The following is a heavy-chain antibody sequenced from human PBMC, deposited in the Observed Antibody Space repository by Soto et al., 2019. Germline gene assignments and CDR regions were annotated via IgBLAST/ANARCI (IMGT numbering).Heavy chain of an antibody. Sequence: EVQLVESGGGLVQPGGSLRLSCAPSGFTFSSYWMHWVRQAPGEGLVWVSHINTDGSTTNYADSVKGRFTISRDNAKNTLYLQMNSLRAEDTAVYYCARAGSYRFDYWGQGTLVTVSS. CDR1: GFTFSSYW. D-gene: IGHD3-16*02. CDR2: INTDGSTT. J-gene: IGHJ4*02. CDR3: ARAGSYRFDY. V-gene: IGHV3-74*01.